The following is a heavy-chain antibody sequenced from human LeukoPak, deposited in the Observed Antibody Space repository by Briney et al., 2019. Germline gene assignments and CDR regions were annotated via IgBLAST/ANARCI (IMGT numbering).Heavy chain of an antibody. CDR3: ARGRYCSGGSCRKVPANWFDP. CDR2: ISSDGSRV. D-gene: IGHD2-15*01. J-gene: IGHJ5*02. V-gene: IGHV3-74*01. Sequence: GGSLRLSCAASGFTFSDYWMHWVRQAPGKGLVWVSRISSDGSRVTYADSVKGRFTISRDNAKNTLYLQMNSLRAEDTAVYYCARGRYCSGGSCRKVPANWFDPWGQGTLVTVSS. CDR1: GFTFSDYW.